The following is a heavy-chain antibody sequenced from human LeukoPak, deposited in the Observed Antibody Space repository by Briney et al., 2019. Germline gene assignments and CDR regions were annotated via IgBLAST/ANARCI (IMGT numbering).Heavy chain of an antibody. V-gene: IGHV4-38-2*02. D-gene: IGHD1-26*01. CDR3: ARLRVGATAGVVDY. CDR2: IYHGGSN. CDR1: SYSISSDYY. J-gene: IGHJ4*02. Sequence: SETLSLTCTVSSYSISSDYYWGWIRPPPGEGLEWIGSIYHGGSNYYNPSLKSRVTISVDTSKNQFSLKLYSVTAADTAVHYSARLRVGATAGVVDYWGQGTLVTVSS.